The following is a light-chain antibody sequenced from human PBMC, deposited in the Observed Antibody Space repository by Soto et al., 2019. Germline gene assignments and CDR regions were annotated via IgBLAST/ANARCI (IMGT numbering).Light chain of an antibody. J-gene: IGKJ5*01. CDR2: SAS. V-gene: IGKV1-39*01. Sequence: DTQMTQSPSSLSASVGDRVIITCRTSQTLAGYLNWYPQRPGKAPELLIYSASNLQNGVPSRFSGSGSGTEFTLTITKLHPEDVATYYCQQTSRAAPITFGQGTRLE. CDR3: QQTSRAAPIT. CDR1: QTLAGY.